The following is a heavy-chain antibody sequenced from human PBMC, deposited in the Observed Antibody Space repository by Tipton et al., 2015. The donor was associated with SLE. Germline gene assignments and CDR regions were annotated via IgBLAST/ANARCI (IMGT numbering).Heavy chain of an antibody. Sequence: TLSLTCTVSGGSISSSSYYWGWIRQPPGKGLEWIGSIYYSGSTYYNPSLKSRVTMSVDTSKNQFSLKLSSVTAADTAVYYCARLSPPRAFDIWGQGTMVTVSS. J-gene: IGHJ3*02. CDR2: IYYSGST. CDR3: ARLSPPRAFDI. V-gene: IGHV4-39*07. CDR1: GGSISSSSYY.